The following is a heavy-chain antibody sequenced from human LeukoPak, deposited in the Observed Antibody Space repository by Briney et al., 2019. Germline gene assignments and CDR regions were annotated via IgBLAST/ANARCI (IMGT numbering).Heavy chain of an antibody. Sequence: LAGGSLRLSCAASGFTFSSYAMRWVRQAPGKGLEWVAVISYDGSNTYYADSVKGRFTISRDNSKNTLYLQMNGLRAEDTAVFYCARDSEIKFCTSNSCYRGYFDYWGQGTLVTVSS. CDR1: GFTFSSYA. V-gene: IGHV3-30-3*01. D-gene: IGHD2-2*02. CDR3: ARDSEIKFCTSNSCYRGYFDY. CDR2: ISYDGSNT. J-gene: IGHJ4*02.